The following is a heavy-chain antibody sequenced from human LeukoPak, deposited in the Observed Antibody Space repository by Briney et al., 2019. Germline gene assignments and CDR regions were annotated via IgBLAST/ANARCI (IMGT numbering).Heavy chain of an antibody. CDR1: GFTVSSNY. CDR2: ISSSSYI. CDR3: ARVPYSSGWYGYFDY. Sequence: GGSLRLSCAASGFTVSSNYMSWVRQAPGKGLEWVSSISSSSYIYYADSVKGRFTISRDNAKNSLYLQMNSLRAEDTAVYYCARVPYSSGWYGYFDYWGQGTLVTVSS. V-gene: IGHV3-69-1*01. J-gene: IGHJ4*02. D-gene: IGHD6-19*01.